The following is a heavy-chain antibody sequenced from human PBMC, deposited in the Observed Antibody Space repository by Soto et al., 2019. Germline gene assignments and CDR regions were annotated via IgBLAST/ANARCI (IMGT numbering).Heavy chain of an antibody. CDR3: ARGVDTAKAGY. CDR1: GFTVSSHH. CDR2: IYPGGNT. D-gene: IGHD5-18*01. V-gene: IGHV3-53*01. J-gene: IGHJ4*02. Sequence: SLRLSCAASGFTVSSHHMTWVRQAPGRGPEWVSTIYPGGNTYYADSVKGRFTISRDTSKNMLYLQMNSLRAEDTAVYYCARGVDTAKAGYWGQGTQVTVSS.